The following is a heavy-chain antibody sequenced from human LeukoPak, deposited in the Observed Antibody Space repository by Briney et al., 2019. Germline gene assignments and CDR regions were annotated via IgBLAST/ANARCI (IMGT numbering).Heavy chain of an antibody. CDR2: ISGSSTYI. CDR1: GFTFSTYW. D-gene: IGHD2-21*02. Sequence: PGGSLRLSCAASGFTFSTYWMHWVRQAPGKGLVWVSAISGSSTYIYYADSVKGRFTISRDDAKNSLYLQMNSLRAEDTAVYYCARSCGGDCYSSHHYYFDYWGQGSLVTVSS. CDR3: ARSCGGDCYSSHHYYFDY. J-gene: IGHJ4*02. V-gene: IGHV3-21*01.